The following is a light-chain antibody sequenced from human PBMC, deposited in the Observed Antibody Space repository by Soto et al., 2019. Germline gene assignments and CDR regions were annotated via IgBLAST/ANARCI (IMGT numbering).Light chain of an antibody. CDR3: SSYTSTSTPWV. CDR1: SSDVGAYKF. Sequence: QSVLTQPASVSGSPEQAITIFCSGTSSDVGAYKFVSWYRHHPGKAPQVMIYEVSNRPSGVSNRFSGSKSGNTASLTISGLQPEDEGDYYCSSYTSTSTPWVFGGGTKLTVL. V-gene: IGLV2-14*01. CDR2: EVS. J-gene: IGLJ3*02.